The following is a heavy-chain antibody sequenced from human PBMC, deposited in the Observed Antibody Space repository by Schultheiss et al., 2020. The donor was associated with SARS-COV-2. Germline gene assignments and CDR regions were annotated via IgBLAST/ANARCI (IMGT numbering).Heavy chain of an antibody. CDR1: GFTFSNND. V-gene: IGHV3-21*01. J-gene: IGHJ5*02. Sequence: GESLKISCAACGFTFSNNDMNWVRQAPGKGLEWVSSISSSSSYIYYADSVKGRFTISRDNAKNSLYLQMNSLRAEDTAVYYCARDELSDSSGYYPGWFDPWGQGTLVTVSS. CDR2: ISSSSSYI. CDR3: ARDELSDSSGYYPGWFDP. D-gene: IGHD3-22*01.